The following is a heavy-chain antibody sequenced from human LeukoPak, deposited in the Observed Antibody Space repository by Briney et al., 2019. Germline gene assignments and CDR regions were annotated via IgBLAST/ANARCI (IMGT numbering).Heavy chain of an antibody. CDR1: GGTFSSYA. CDR2: IIPIFGTA. CDR3: ARDQLPIVVVVAATYGMDV. V-gene: IGHV1-69*06. D-gene: IGHD2-15*01. J-gene: IGHJ6*02. Sequence: ASVKVSCKASGGTFSSYAISWVRPAPGQGLEWVGGIIPIFGTANYAQKFQGRVTITADKSTSTAYMELSSLRSEDTAVYYCARDQLPIVVVVAATYGMDVWGQGTTVTVSS.